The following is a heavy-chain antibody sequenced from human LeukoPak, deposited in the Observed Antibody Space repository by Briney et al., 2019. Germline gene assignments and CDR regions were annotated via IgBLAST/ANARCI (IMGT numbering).Heavy chain of an antibody. D-gene: IGHD3/OR15-3a*01. V-gene: IGHV4-30-4*01. CDR3: ASLGVYDFWSGFGWFDP. Sequence: SQTLSLTCTVSVGSISSGDYYWSWIRQPPGKGLEWIGYIYYSGSTYYNPSLKSRVTISVDTSKNQFSLKLSSVTAADTAVYYCASLGVYDFWSGFGWFDPWGQGTLVTVSS. J-gene: IGHJ5*02. CDR1: VGSISSGDYY. CDR2: IYYSGST.